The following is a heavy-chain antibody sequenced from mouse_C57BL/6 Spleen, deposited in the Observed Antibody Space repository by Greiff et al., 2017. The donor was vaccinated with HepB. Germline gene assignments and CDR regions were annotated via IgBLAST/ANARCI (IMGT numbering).Heavy chain of an antibody. CDR2: ISYDGSN. CDR1: GYSITSGYY. CDR3: ARGAFFITTVVAPDY. D-gene: IGHD1-1*01. Sequence: EVKLQESGPGLVKPSQSLSLTCSVTGYSITSGYYWNWIRQFPGNKLEWMGYISYDGSNNYNPSLKNRISITRDTSKNQFFLKLNSVTTEDTATYYCARGAFFITTVVAPDYWGQGTTLTVSS. V-gene: IGHV3-6*01. J-gene: IGHJ2*01.